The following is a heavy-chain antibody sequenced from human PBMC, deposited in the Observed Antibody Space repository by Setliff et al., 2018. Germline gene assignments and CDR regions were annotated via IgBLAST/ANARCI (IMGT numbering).Heavy chain of an antibody. D-gene: IGHD1-26*01. CDR2: FDPEDGET. CDR3: ATQPLQWELLGFDY. J-gene: IGHJ4*02. Sequence: GASVKVSCKVSGYTLTELSMHWVRQAPGKGLEWMGGFDPEDGETIYAQKFQGRVTMTEDTSTDTAYMELSSLRSEDTAVYHCATQPLQWELLGFDYWGQGTLVTVSS. CDR1: GYTLTELS. V-gene: IGHV1-24*01.